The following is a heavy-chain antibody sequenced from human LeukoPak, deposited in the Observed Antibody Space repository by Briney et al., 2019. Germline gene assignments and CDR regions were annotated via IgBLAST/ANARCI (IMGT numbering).Heavy chain of an antibody. CDR2: MYYSGST. CDR3: ARASGYSGYDLLDY. V-gene: IGHV4-39*07. Sequence: SETLSLTCTVSGGSISSSSYYWGRIRQPPGKGLEWIGSMYYSGSTYYNPSLKSRVTISVDTSKNQFSLKLSSVTAADTAVYYCARASGYSGYDLLDYWGQGTLVTVSS. CDR1: GGSISSSSYY. D-gene: IGHD5-12*01. J-gene: IGHJ4*02.